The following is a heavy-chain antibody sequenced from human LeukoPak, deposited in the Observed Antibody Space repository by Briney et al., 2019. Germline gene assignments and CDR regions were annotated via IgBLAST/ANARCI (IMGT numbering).Heavy chain of an antibody. CDR2: ISGSGGGT. CDR3: AKGESHANAWYFDS. J-gene: IGHJ4*02. Sequence: GGSLRLSCGASGFTFSNYAMSWVRQAPAKGLEWVSAISGSGGGTYYTDSVRGRFTISRDNSKNTLYLQMNSLRVEDTAVYYCAKGESHANAWYFDSWGQGTLVTVSS. CDR1: GFTFSNYA. V-gene: IGHV3-23*01. D-gene: IGHD3-16*01.